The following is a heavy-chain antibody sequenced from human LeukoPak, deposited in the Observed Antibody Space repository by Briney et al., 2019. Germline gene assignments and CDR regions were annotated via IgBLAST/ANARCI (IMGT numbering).Heavy chain of an antibody. V-gene: IGHV1-69*04. CDR1: GGTFSSYA. CDR3: ARWDYGGPGY. CDR2: IIPILGIA. D-gene: IGHD4-23*01. Sequence: SVKVSCKASGGTFSSYAISWVQQAPGQGLEWMGRIIPILGIANYAQKFQGRVTITADKSTSTAYMELSSLRSEDTAVYYCARWDYGGPGYWGQGTLVTVSS. J-gene: IGHJ4*02.